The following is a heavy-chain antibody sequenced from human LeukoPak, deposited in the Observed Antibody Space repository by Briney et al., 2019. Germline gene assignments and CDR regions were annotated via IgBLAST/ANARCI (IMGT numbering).Heavy chain of an antibody. D-gene: IGHD1-26*01. Sequence: GGSLRLSCAASGFTVSSNYMSWVRQAPGKGLEWVSVIYSGGSTYYADSVKGRFTISRDSSKNTLYLQMNSLRAEDTAVYYCARDIGGGARAYYYGMDVWGQGTTVTVSS. J-gene: IGHJ6*02. CDR3: ARDIGGGARAYYYGMDV. CDR2: IYSGGST. CDR1: GFTVSSNY. V-gene: IGHV3-53*01.